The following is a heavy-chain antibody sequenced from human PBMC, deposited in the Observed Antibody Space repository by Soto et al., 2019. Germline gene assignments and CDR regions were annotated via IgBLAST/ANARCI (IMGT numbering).Heavy chain of an antibody. V-gene: IGHV3-23*01. D-gene: IGHD3-3*01. CDR3: AKYDLWSSYYIGDSFEY. CDR2: ISGGGGNV. J-gene: IGHJ4*02. Sequence: EVQLLESGGGLVQPGGSLRLSCAASGFTFSTYAMSWVRQAPGKGLEWVSAISGGGGNVNYADSVKGRFTISRDNSRTVVYLEMRSLRAEDTAMYYCAKYDLWSSYYIGDSFEYWGQGTLVTVSS. CDR1: GFTFSTYA.